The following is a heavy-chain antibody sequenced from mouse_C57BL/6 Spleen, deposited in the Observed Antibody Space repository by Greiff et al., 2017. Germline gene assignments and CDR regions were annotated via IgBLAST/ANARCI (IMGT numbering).Heavy chain of an antibody. Sequence: QVQLQQSGAELARPGASVKLSCKASGYTFTSSGISWVKQRTGQGLEWIGEIYPRRGDTYYNEKFKGKATLTADKSSSTAYMELRSLTSEDSAVYFCARGGTEFDYWGQGTTLTVSS. V-gene: IGHV1-81*01. CDR2: IYPRRGDT. J-gene: IGHJ2*01. CDR3: ARGGTEFDY. D-gene: IGHD3-3*01. CDR1: GYTFTSSG.